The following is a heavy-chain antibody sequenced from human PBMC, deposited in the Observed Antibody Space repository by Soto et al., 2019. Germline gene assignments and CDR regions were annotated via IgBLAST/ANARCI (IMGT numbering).Heavy chain of an antibody. D-gene: IGHD2-15*01. CDR3: ARQSVVVVAAPLHY. CDR2: ISYDGSNK. Sequence: QVELVESGGGVVQPGRSLRLSCAASGFIFSSYAMHWVRQAPGKGLEWVAVISYDGSNKYCANSVKGRFTISRDNSKNTLYLQMNSLRAEETAVYYCARQSVVVVAAPLHYWGQGTLVTVSS. J-gene: IGHJ4*02. V-gene: IGHV3-30-3*01. CDR1: GFIFSSYA.